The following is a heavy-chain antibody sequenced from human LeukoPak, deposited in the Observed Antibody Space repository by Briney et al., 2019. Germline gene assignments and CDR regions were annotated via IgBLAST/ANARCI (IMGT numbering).Heavy chain of an antibody. CDR3: AKVQLGIGVDY. V-gene: IGHV3-23*01. Sequence: GGTLSLSCAASGFSISSYAVSWVRQAPGRGLEWVSGISDGGSKTYYADSVKGRFTISRDDSKNTLYLQINSLRAEDMAVYYCAKVQLGIGVDYWGQGTLVTVSS. J-gene: IGHJ4*02. CDR2: ISDGGSKT. CDR1: GFSISSYA. D-gene: IGHD7-27*01.